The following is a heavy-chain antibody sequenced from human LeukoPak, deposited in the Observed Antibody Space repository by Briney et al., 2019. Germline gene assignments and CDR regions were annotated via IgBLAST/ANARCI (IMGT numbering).Heavy chain of an antibody. CDR3: ASRMAAAGTHAFDI. J-gene: IGHJ3*02. V-gene: IGHV3-48*03. Sequence: PGGSLRLSCAASGFTFSSYEMNWVRQAPGKGLEWVSYISSSGSTIYYADSVKGRFTISRDNAKNSLYLQMNSLRAEDTAVYYCASRMAAAGTHAFDIWGQGTMVTVSS. CDR1: GFTFSSYE. CDR2: ISSSGSTI. D-gene: IGHD6-13*01.